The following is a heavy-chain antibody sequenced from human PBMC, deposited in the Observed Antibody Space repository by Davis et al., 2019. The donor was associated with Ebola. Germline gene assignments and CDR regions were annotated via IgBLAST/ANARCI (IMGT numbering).Heavy chain of an antibody. CDR3: ARGGVDTAMVYYYYGMDV. CDR1: GFTFSSYW. V-gene: IGHV3-74*01. CDR2: INSDGSST. J-gene: IGHJ6*02. D-gene: IGHD5-18*01. Sequence: HTGGSLRLSCAASGFTFSSYWMHWVRQAPGKGLVWVSRINSDGSSTSYADSVKGRFTISRDNAKNTLYLQMNSLRAEDTAVYYCARGGVDTAMVYYYYGMDVWGQGTTVTVSS.